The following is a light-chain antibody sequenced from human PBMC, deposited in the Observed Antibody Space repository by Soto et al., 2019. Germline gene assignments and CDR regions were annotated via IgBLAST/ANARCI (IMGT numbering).Light chain of an antibody. Sequence: EIVLKQSPGTLSLSPGERATLSCRASQSVSSSYLAWYQQKTGQAPRLLIYGASSRATGIPDRFSGSGSGTDFTLTISRLEPEDFAVYYCQQYGSSPTFGGGTKVDIK. CDR2: GAS. CDR1: QSVSSSY. J-gene: IGKJ4*01. V-gene: IGKV3-20*01. CDR3: QQYGSSPT.